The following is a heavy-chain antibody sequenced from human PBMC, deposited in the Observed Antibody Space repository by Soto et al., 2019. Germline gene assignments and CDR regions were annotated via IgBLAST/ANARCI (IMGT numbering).Heavy chain of an antibody. Sequence: SETLSLTCTISGRSIGSYYWNCIRQAPGKGLEWIGYIHFSGNTKYNPSLNSRVTISVDTSNNQFSLKLSSVTAADTAVYYCARQYSNAFDYWGQGTLVTVSS. CDR2: IHFSGNT. V-gene: IGHV4-59*08. CDR3: ARQYSNAFDY. CDR1: GRSIGSYY. D-gene: IGHD6-13*01. J-gene: IGHJ4*02.